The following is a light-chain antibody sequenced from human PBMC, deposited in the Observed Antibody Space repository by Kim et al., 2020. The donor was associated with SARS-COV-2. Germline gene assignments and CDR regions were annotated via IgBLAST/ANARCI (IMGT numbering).Light chain of an antibody. CDR1: KLGDKY. CDR3: QAWDSSTVV. CDR2: QDS. V-gene: IGLV3-1*01. Sequence: SYELTQPPSVSVSPGQTASITCSGDKLGDKYACWYQQKPGQSPVLVIYQDSKRPSGIPERFSGSNSGNTATLTISWTQAMDEADSYCQAWDSSTVVFGGGTQL. J-gene: IGLJ2*01.